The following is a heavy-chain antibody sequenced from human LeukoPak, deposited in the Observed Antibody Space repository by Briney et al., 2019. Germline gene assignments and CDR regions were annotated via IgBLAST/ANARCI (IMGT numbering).Heavy chain of an antibody. J-gene: IGHJ4*02. Sequence: PGGSLTLSCAASGFTFSIYWMHWVRQAPGKGLVWVSRINSDGTSTNYADSVKGRFTISRDNSKNTLYVQMNSLRAEDTAVYYCAKWSRAAVAGPLGYFDYWGQGTLVIVSS. CDR3: AKWSRAAVAGPLGYFDY. D-gene: IGHD6-19*01. CDR1: GFTFSIYW. V-gene: IGHV3-74*01. CDR2: INSDGTST.